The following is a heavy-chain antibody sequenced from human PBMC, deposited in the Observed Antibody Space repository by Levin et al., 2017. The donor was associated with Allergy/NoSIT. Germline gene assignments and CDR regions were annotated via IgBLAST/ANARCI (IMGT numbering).Heavy chain of an antibody. V-gene: IGHV4-61*01. Sequence: SETLSLTCTVSGGSVSSDNYYWSWIRQPPGKGLEWIGYIYYSGSTNYNPSLKSRVTISLDTSKNQFSLKLSSVTAADTAVYYCARGRYSAIHYGGLHYFDYWGQGTLVTVSS. CDR1: GGSVSSDNYY. J-gene: IGHJ4*02. D-gene: IGHD5-12*01. CDR2: IYYSGST. CDR3: ARGRYSAIHYGGLHYFDY.